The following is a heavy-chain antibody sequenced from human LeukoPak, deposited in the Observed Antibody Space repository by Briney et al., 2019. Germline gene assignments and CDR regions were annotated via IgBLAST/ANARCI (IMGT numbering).Heavy chain of an antibody. CDR1: GFTVSSNY. CDR2: TYSGGGT. CDR3: ARLPPVRDYYYMDV. J-gene: IGHJ6*03. V-gene: IGHV3-53*01. D-gene: IGHD4-17*01. Sequence: GGSLRLSCAVSGFTVSSNYMNWVRQAPGKGLEWVSVTYSGGGTYYADSVKGRFTISRDESKNTLYLQMNSLRAEDTAVYYCARLPPVRDYYYMDVWGKGTTVTVSS.